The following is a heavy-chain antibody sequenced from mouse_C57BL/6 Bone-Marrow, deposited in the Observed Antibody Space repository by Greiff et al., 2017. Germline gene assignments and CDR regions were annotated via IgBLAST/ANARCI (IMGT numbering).Heavy chain of an antibody. CDR1: GFTFSSYG. J-gene: IGHJ4*01. Sequence: EVQVVESGGDLVKPGGSLKLSCAASGFTFSSYGMSWVRQTPDKRLEWVATISSGGSYTYYPDSVKGRFTISRDNAKNTRYLQMSSLKSEDTAMYYCARHALRYYYAMDYWGQGTSVTVSS. CDR2: ISSGGSYT. V-gene: IGHV5-6*01. D-gene: IGHD1-1*01. CDR3: ARHALRYYYAMDY.